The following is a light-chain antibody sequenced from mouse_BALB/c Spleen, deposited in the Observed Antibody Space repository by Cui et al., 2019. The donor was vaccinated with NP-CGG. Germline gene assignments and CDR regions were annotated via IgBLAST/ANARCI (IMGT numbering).Light chain of an antibody. J-gene: IGLJ1*01. Sequence: QAVVTQESALTTSPGETVTLTCRSSTGAVTPSNYANWVQKKPDHLFTGLIGGTNNRVPGVPARFSGSLIGDKAALTITGAQTEDEAIYFCALWYGNHWVFGGGTKLTVL. CDR3: ALWYGNHWV. CDR1: TGAVTPSNY. CDR2: GTN. V-gene: IGLV1*01.